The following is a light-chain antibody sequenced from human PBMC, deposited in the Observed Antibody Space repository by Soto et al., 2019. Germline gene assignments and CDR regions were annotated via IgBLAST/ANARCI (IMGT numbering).Light chain of an antibody. CDR2: ATS. CDR1: QGVSNY. J-gene: IGKJ3*01. CDR3: QMYNSAART. Sequence: DFQMTQSPSSLSAFVGDRVTITCRASQGVSNYLAWYQHKPGKVPKLLIYATSTLQSGVPSRFSGSVSGTDFTLTISSLQPEDVATYYCQMYNSAARTFGPGTKVDIK. V-gene: IGKV1-27*01.